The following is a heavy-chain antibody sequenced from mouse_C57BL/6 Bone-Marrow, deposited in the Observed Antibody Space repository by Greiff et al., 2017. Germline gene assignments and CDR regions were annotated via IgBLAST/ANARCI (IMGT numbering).Heavy chain of an antibody. D-gene: IGHD1-1*01. Sequence: VQLKESGPELVKPGASVKMSCKASGYTFTDYNMHWVKQSHGKSLEWIGYINPNNGGTSYNQKFKGKATLTVNKSSSTAYMELRSLTSEDSAVYYCARRGYYGSRYYYAMDYWGQGTSVTVSS. CDR3: ARRGYYGSRYYYAMDY. J-gene: IGHJ4*01. CDR1: GYTFTDYN. V-gene: IGHV1-22*01. CDR2: INPNNGGT.